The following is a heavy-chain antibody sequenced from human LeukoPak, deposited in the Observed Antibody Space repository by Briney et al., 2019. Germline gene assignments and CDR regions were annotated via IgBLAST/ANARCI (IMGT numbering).Heavy chain of an antibody. CDR2: INPGNGDT. CDR1: GYSFTSQD. CDR3: TLHNY. Sequence: ASVTVSCKPSGYSFTSQDMHWVRQAPGQSLEWMGCINPGNGDTKYSQEFQGRVTITRDTSATTAYMELSSLRSDDMAVYYCTLHNYWGQGTLVSVSS. J-gene: IGHJ4*02. D-gene: IGHD4-11*01. V-gene: IGHV1-3*03.